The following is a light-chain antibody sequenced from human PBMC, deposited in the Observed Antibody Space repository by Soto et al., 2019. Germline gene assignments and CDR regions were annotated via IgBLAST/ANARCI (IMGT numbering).Light chain of an antibody. V-gene: IGKV3-11*01. CDR2: EAS. CDR3: QQRGEWPPGAT. CDR1: QSVSSSY. J-gene: IGKJ5*01. Sequence: EIVLTQSPVTLSLSPGERATLSCRASQSVSSSYLAWYQQKPGQAPRLLIYEASNRATGIPARFSGSGSGTDFTLTISSLEPEDFAVYYCQQRGEWPPGATFGQGTRLEIK.